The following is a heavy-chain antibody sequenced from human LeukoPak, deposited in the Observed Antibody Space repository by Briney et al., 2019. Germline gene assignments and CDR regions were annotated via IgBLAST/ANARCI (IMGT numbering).Heavy chain of an antibody. D-gene: IGHD2-15*01. CDR1: GFTFSSYN. V-gene: IGHV3-21*01. Sequence: GGSLRLSCAASGFTFSSYNMNWVRQAPGKGLEWVSSITSSSSYIYYADSVKGRFTISRDNAKNSLYLQFNSLRAEDTAVYYCARERASGYCSGGGCYGYFDYWGQGTLVIVSS. J-gene: IGHJ4*02. CDR2: ITSSSSYI. CDR3: ARERASGYCSGGGCYGYFDY.